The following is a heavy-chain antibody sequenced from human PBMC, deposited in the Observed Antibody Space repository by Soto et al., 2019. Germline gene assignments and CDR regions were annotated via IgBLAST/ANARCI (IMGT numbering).Heavy chain of an antibody. CDR2: FYPGDSDT. Sequence: SLKISREGSVEYFPSYWIAWVRQMTGKGLEWMGIFYPGDSDTRYSPSFQGQVTISADRSISTAYLQWSSLKPADTAMYDGARQGNCAEGLDYWGQGSLVTVS. V-gene: IGHV5-51*01. D-gene: IGHD1-1*01. CDR3: ARQGNCAEGLDY. CDR1: VEYFPSYW. J-gene: IGHJ4*02.